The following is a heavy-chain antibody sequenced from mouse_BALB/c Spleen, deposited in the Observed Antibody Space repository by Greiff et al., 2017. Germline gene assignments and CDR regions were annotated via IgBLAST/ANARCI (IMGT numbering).Heavy chain of an antibody. V-gene: IGHV1S135*01. D-gene: IGHD1-1*01. J-gene: IGHJ3*01. CDR1: GYSFTDYN. Sequence: VQLKESGPELVKPGASVKVSCKASGYSFTDYNMYWVKQSHGKSLEWIGYIDPYNGGTSYNQKFKGKATLTVDKSSSTAFMHLNSLTSEDSAVYYCARGEDYYGSSYRFAYWGQGTLVTVSA. CDR2: IDPYNGGT. CDR3: ARGEDYYGSSYRFAY.